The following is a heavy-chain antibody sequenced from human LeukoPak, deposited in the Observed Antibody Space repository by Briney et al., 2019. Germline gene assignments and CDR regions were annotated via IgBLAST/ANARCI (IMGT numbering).Heavy chain of an antibody. CDR1: GYTFLDYY. CDR2: IKPMNGDT. V-gene: IGHV1-2*02. Sequence: ASVKVSCKTSGYTFLDYYIHWLRQAPAKGLAWMGRIKPMNGDTKYAQKFQDRVSITIETSTTTAQMELRSLTSDDTAVYYCGRGVQSVDPWGQGTLVSVSS. J-gene: IGHJ5*02. CDR3: GRGVQSVDP.